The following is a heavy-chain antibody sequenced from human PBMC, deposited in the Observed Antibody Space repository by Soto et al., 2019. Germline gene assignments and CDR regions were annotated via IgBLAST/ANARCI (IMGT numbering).Heavy chain of an antibody. D-gene: IGHD2-21*02. CDR2: INHSGTT. V-gene: IGHV4-34*01. Sequence: SETLSLTCAVSGGSFSCFYWTWIRQPPGEGLEWIGEINHSGTTNFNPSLRSRLTISLDSSKKHFSLKLTSMTAADAAVYYCARADRTLVTSYGLDVWGQGTTVTVSS. CDR3: ARADRTLVTSYGLDV. J-gene: IGHJ6*02. CDR1: GGSFSCFY.